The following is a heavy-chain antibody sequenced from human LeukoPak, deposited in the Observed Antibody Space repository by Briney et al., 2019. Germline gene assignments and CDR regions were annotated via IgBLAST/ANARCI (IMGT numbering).Heavy chain of an antibody. J-gene: IGHJ3*02. V-gene: IGHV4-59*01. Sequence: SETLSLTCTVSGGSISSYYWSWIRQPPGKGLEWIGYIYYSGSTNYNPSLKSRVTISVDTSKNQFSLKLSSVTAADTAVYYCARGFETYYYDSSGHVAFDIWGQGTMVTVSS. D-gene: IGHD3-22*01. CDR3: ARGFETYYYDSSGHVAFDI. CDR1: GGSISSYY. CDR2: IYYSGST.